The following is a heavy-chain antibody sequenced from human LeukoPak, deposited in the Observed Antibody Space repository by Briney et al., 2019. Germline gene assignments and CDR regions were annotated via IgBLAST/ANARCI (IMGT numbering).Heavy chain of an antibody. CDR2: ISGSGGST. CDR1: GFTFSSYA. Sequence: GGSLRLSCAASGFTFSSYAMSWVRQAPGKGLEWASAISGSGGSTYYADSVKGRFTISRDNSKNTLYLQMNSLRAEDTAVYYCAKLDAQWLARPYFDYWGQGTLVTVSS. V-gene: IGHV3-23*01. D-gene: IGHD6-19*01. J-gene: IGHJ4*02. CDR3: AKLDAQWLARPYFDY.